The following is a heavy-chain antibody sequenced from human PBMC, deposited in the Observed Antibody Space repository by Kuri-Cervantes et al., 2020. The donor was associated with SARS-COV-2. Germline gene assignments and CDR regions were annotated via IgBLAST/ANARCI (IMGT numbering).Heavy chain of an antibody. CDR3: ARRLLYYDFWSGYYTPHDAFDI. V-gene: IGHV3-7*01. J-gene: IGHJ3*02. D-gene: IGHD3-3*01. Sequence: GGSLRLSCAASRFMFSCDRMNWVRKAPGKGLGWVANIKQDGSEKYYVDSVKGRFTISRDNAKNSLYLQMNSLRAEDTAVYYCARRLLYYDFWSGYYTPHDAFDIWGQGTMVTVSS. CDR2: IKQDGSEK. CDR1: RFMFSCDR.